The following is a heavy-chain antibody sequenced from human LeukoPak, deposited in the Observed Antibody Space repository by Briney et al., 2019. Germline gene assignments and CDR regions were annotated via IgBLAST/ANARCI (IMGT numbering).Heavy chain of an antibody. J-gene: IGHJ4*02. V-gene: IGHV4-31*03. D-gene: IGHD3-10*01. Sequence: SQTLSLTCTVSGGSISSGGYYWSWIRQHPEKGLEWIGYISSSGSTYYNPSLQSRVSFSVDTSENQFSLKMTSVTAADTAVYYCVSPRAYYGPAGGFDYWGQGTLVTVSS. CDR3: VSPRAYYGPAGGFDY. CDR2: ISSSGST. CDR1: GGSISSGGYY.